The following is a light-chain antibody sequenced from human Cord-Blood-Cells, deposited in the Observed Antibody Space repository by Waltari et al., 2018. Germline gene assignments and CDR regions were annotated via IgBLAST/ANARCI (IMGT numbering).Light chain of an antibody. J-gene: IGLJ2*01. Sequence: QSALTQRASVSGSPGRSITIACTGSSSDVGSYNLVSWYQQHPGKAPKLMIYEVSKRPSGVSNRFSGSKSGNTASLTISGLQAEDEADYYCCSYAGSSTFVVFGGGTKLTVL. CDR3: CSYAGSSTFVV. CDR2: EVS. CDR1: SSDVGSYNL. V-gene: IGLV2-23*02.